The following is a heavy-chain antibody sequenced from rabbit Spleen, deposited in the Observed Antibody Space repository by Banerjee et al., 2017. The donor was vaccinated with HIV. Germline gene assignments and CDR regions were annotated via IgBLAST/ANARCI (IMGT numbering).Heavy chain of an antibody. D-gene: IGHD8-1*01. V-gene: IGHV1S45*01. J-gene: IGHJ6*01. CDR2: ITAGSAAT. CDR3: ARDAGTSFSTYGMDL. Sequence: QEQLVESGGGLVQPEGSLTLTCKASGFDFSTYGISWVRQAPGKGLEWIGIITAGSAATYYASWAKGRFTISKTSSTTVTLQMNSLTAADTATYFCARDAGTSFSTYGMDLWGPGTLVTVS. CDR1: GFDFSTYG.